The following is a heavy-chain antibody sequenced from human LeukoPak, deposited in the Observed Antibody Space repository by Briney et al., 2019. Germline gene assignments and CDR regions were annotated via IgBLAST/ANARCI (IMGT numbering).Heavy chain of an antibody. V-gene: IGHV4-38-2*01. D-gene: IGHD3-3*01. Sequence: PSETLSLTCAVSGYSISSGYYWGWIRQPPGKGLEWIGSIYHSGSTYHNPSLKSRVTISVDTSKNQFSLKLSSVTAADTAVYYCARYDYDFWSGYWFDYWGQGTLVTVSS. J-gene: IGHJ4*02. CDR1: GYSISSGYY. CDR2: IYHSGST. CDR3: ARYDYDFWSGYWFDY.